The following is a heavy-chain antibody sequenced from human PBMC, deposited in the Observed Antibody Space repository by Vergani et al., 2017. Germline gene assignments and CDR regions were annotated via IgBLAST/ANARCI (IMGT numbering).Heavy chain of an antibody. V-gene: IGHV4-39*07. CDR2: IYYSGST. Sequence: QVQLQESGPGLVKPSETLSLTCTVSNDSVSNTFYYWGWIRQTPGKGLEWIGSIYYSGSTYYNPSLESRVTMSVDTSKSQFSLKLSSVTAADTAVYYCAREGYYGSGSYYPNWFDPWGQGTLVTVSS. CDR3: AREGYYGSGSYYPNWFDP. CDR1: NDSVSNTFYY. J-gene: IGHJ5*02. D-gene: IGHD3-10*01.